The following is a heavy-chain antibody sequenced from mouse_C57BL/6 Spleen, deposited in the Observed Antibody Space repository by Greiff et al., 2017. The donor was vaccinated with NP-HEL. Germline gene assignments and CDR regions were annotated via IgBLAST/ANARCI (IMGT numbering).Heavy chain of an antibody. CDR2: INPGSGGT. J-gene: IGHJ3*01. V-gene: IGHV1-54*01. CDR3: ARSYSNYAFAY. CDR1: GYAFTNYL. Sequence: QVQLQQPGAELVRPGTSVKVSCKASGYAFTNYLIEWVKQRPGQGLEWIGVINPGSGGTNYNEKFKGKATLTADKSSSTAYMQLSSLTSEDSAVYFCARSYSNYAFAYWGQGTLVTVSA. D-gene: IGHD2-5*01.